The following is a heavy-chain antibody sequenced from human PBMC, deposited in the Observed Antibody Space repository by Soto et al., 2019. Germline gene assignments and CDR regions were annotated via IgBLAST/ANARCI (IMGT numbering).Heavy chain of an antibody. Sequence: PGESLKISCKGSGYSFTSYWIGWVRQVPGKGLEWMWIIYPGDSDTRYSPSFQGQVTISADKSISTAYLQCSSLKASDTAMYYCSIQPPNFYDRSGNYFDYWGQGTLVTVSS. J-gene: IGHJ4*02. V-gene: IGHV5-51*01. D-gene: IGHD3-22*01. CDR3: SIQPPNFYDRSGNYFDY. CDR1: GYSFTSYW. CDR2: IYPGDSDT.